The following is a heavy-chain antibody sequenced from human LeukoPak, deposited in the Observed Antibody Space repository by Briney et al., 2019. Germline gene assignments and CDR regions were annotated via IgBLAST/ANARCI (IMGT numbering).Heavy chain of an antibody. D-gene: IGHD3-10*01. Sequence: GGSLRLSCPASGFAFTTYWMHWVRRAPGKGLVWVSRINTDETIANYADSVTGRFTISRDNAKNTLHLQMNSLRVEDTAVYYCARGVAGSGSYYNVGFDFWGQGALVTVSS. CDR1: GFAFTTYW. CDR2: INTDETIA. J-gene: IGHJ4*02. CDR3: ARGVAGSGSYYNVGFDF. V-gene: IGHV3-74*01.